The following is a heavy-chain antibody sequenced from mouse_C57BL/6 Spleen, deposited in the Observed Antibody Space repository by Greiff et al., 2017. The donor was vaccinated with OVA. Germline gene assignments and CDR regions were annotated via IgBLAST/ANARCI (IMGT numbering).Heavy chain of an antibody. V-gene: IGHV1-80*01. CDR2: IYPGDGDT. CDR3: ARLESYWYFDV. CDR1: GYAFSSYW. J-gene: IGHJ1*03. Sequence: QVHVKQSGAELVKPGASVKISCKASGYAFSSYWMNWVKQRPGKGLEWIGQIYPGDGDTNYNGKFKGKATLTADKSSSTAYMQLSSLTSEDSAVYFCARLESYWYFDVWGTGTTVTVSS.